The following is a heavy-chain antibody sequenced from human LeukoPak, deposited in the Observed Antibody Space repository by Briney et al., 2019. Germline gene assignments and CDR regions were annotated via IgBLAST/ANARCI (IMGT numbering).Heavy chain of an antibody. CDR2: IYYSGST. J-gene: IGHJ5*02. V-gene: IGHV4-39*07. Sequence: PSETLSLTCTVSGGSISSSSYYWGWIRQPPGKGLEWIGSIYYSGSTYYNPSLKSPVTISVDTSKNQFSLKLSSVTAADTAVYYCARGKYYDILTGPPSNWFDPWGQGTLVTVSS. CDR1: GGSISSSSYY. CDR3: ARGKYYDILTGPPSNWFDP. D-gene: IGHD3-9*01.